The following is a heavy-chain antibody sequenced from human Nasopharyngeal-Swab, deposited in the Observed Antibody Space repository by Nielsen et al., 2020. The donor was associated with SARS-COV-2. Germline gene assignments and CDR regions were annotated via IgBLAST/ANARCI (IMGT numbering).Heavy chain of an antibody. J-gene: IGHJ6*02. V-gene: IGHV3-21*01. Sequence: GESLKISCAASGFTFRDYSMNWVRQAPGKGLEWVSSIGRYGTDIFHADSGKGRFSVFRDAANKSIYLQMRSLRAEDTAVYYCARGTVFGVANGMDVWGQGTTVTVSS. D-gene: IGHD3-3*01. CDR1: GFTFRDYS. CDR3: ARGTVFGVANGMDV. CDR2: IGRYGTDI.